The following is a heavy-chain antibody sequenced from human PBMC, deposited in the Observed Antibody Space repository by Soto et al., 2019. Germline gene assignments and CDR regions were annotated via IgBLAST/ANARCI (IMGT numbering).Heavy chain of an antibody. Sequence: QSGGSLRLSCAASGFTVSSNYMSWVRQAPGKGLEWVSVIYSGGSTYYADSVKGRFTISRDNSKNTLYLQMNSLRAEDTAVYYCASPPSHGVRLNYDSSGYYYFDYWGQGTLVTVSS. CDR3: ASPPSHGVRLNYDSSGYYYFDY. D-gene: IGHD3-22*01. CDR1: GFTVSSNY. V-gene: IGHV3-53*01. J-gene: IGHJ4*02. CDR2: IYSGGST.